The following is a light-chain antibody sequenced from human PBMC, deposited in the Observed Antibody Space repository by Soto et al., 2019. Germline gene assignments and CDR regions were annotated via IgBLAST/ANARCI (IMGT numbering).Light chain of an antibody. CDR3: QQYDTSHFT. CDR1: QSVYSNY. CDR2: GAS. J-gene: IGKJ3*01. V-gene: IGKV3-20*01. Sequence: EIVLTQSPGTLSLSPGERATLSCRASQSVYSNYLAWYQQKPGQTPRLLIYGASSRATGIPDRFSGSGSGTDFTLTISRLETEDFAVYYCQQYDTSHFTFGPGTKVDVK.